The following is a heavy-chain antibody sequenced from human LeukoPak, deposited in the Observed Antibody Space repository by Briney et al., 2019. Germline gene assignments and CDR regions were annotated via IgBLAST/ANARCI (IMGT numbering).Heavy chain of an antibody. CDR3: AIEQIVMGV. D-gene: IGHD3-16*02. CDR1: GDIVSSTIAA. Sequence: SQTLSLTCAISGDIVSSTIAAWNWIRQSPSRGLEWLGRTYYRSKWYNDYAVSVKSRVNIKQEKYKNQFSQKLNLVTPEDTAVYYCAIEQIVMGVWGQATSVTVSS. V-gene: IGHV6-1*01. J-gene: IGHJ6*02. CDR2: TYYRSKWYN.